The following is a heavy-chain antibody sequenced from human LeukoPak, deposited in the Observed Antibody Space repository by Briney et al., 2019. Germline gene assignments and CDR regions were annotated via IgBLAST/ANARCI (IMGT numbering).Heavy chain of an antibody. D-gene: IGHD2-2*02. Sequence: SVKVSCKASGGTFRSYAISWVRQAPGQGLEWMGGIIPIFGTPNYAQKFQGRVTITADESTSTAYMELSSLRSEDTAVYYCARDGSYCSSTSCYNYFQYWGQGTLVTVSS. CDR3: ARDGSYCSSTSCYNYFQY. CDR1: GGTFRSYA. CDR2: IIPIFGTP. V-gene: IGHV1-69*13. J-gene: IGHJ1*01.